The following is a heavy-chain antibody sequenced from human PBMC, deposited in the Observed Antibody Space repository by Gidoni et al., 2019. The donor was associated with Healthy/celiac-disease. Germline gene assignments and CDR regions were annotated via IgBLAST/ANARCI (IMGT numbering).Heavy chain of an antibody. Sequence: EVQLVESGGGLVQPGGSLRLSCSASGFTFSSYDMHWVRQATGKGLEWVSAIGTAGDTYYPGSVKGRFTISRENAKNSLYLQMNSLRAGDTAVYYCARGIAAAGIFDYWGQGTLVTVSS. D-gene: IGHD6-13*01. CDR2: IGTAGDT. V-gene: IGHV3-13*04. CDR1: GFTFSSYD. J-gene: IGHJ4*02. CDR3: ARGIAAAGIFDY.